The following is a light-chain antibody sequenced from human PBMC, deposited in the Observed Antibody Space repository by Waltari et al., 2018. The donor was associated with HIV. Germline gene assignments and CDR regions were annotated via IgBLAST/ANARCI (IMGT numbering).Light chain of an antibody. J-gene: IGLJ3*02. CDR1: RRDVGGYNY. CDR3: SSYTSSSTLK. V-gene: IGLV2-14*01. CDR2: YCS. Sequence: QSALTQPASVSGSPRQSITISCTGTRRDVGGYNYVSWYQNHPVKAPQLIRDYCSERLSGVSNRCAGCKSVNTASLTISGLQAEDESDYYCSSYTSSSTLKFGGGTKLTVL.